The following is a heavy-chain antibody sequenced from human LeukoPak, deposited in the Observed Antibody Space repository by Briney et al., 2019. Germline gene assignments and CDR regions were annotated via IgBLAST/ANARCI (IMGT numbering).Heavy chain of an antibody. CDR1: GFTFSSYA. CDR2: ISGSGGST. D-gene: IGHD6-6*01. J-gene: IGHJ6*03. CDR3: AKEALAARYYYYYYMDV. V-gene: IGHV3-23*01. Sequence: GGSLRLSCAASGFTFSSYAMSWVRQAPGKGLEWVSAISGSGGSTYYADSVKGRFTISRDNSKNTLYLQMNSLRAEDTAVYYCAKEALAARYYYYYYMDVWGKGTTVTVSS.